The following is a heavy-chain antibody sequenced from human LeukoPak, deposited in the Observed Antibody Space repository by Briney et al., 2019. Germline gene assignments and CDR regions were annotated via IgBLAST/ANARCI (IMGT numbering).Heavy chain of an antibody. V-gene: IGHV3-23*01. CDR1: GFTFRSSA. CDR3: AKDPYNGLITNFWLDS. J-gene: IGHJ5*01. Sequence: PGGSLRLSCAASGFTFRSSAMSWVRQAPGRGLEWVSFISGNGDKTSYADSVKGRFTTSRDNSANMVWLQLDSLRADDTAMYYCAKDPYNGLITNFWLDSWGQGILVTVSS. D-gene: IGHD3-22*01. CDR2: ISGNGDKT.